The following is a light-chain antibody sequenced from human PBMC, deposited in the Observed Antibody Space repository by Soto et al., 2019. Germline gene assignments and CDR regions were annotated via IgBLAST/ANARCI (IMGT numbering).Light chain of an antibody. CDR3: SSYSDSDTKV. CDR2: DVT. Sequence: QSALTQSRSVSGSPGQPVTISCTGTSSDVGGYNFVSWYQQYPGKAPKLIIYDVTKRPSGVSGRFSGSKSDTTAYLTISGLQAEDEADYYCSSYSDSDTKVFGTGTKVTVL. J-gene: IGLJ1*01. V-gene: IGLV2-11*01. CDR1: SSDVGGYNF.